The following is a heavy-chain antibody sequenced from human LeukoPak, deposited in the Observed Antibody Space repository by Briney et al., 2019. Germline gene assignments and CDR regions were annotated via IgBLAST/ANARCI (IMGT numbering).Heavy chain of an antibody. V-gene: IGHV3-9*01. Sequence: GGSLRLSCAASGFTFYDYAMRWVRQAPGEGLEWVSGISWVSGSICYAVAVKGRFTISKDHAKTSLYLQMNSLRAEDTALYYCAKQAGGGATRGYGIKVLPDFDYWGQGALVTVSS. CDR3: AKQAGGGATRGYGIKVLPDFDY. J-gene: IGHJ4*02. CDR2: ISWVSGSI. CDR1: GFTFYDYA. D-gene: IGHD6-13*01.